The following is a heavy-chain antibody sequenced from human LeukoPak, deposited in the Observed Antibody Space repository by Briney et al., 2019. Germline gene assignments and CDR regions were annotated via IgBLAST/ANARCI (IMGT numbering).Heavy chain of an antibody. Sequence: ASVKVSCKASGYTFTSYDINWVRQATGQGVEWMGWMNPNSGNTGYAQKFQGRVTMTRNTSISTAYMELSSLRSEDTAVYYCARGSRYGSGSYCGYWGQGTLVTVSS. J-gene: IGHJ4*02. CDR1: GYTFTSYD. CDR2: MNPNSGNT. D-gene: IGHD3-10*01. CDR3: ARGSRYGSGSYCGY. V-gene: IGHV1-8*01.